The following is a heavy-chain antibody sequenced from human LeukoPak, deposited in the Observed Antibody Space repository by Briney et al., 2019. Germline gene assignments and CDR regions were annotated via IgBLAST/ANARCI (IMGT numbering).Heavy chain of an antibody. CDR2: IDPSDSYT. J-gene: IGHJ5*02. CDR1: GYSFTSYW. V-gene: IGHV5-10-1*01. Sequence: GESLKISCKGSGYSFTSYWISWVRQMPGKGLEWMGRIDPSDSYTNYSPSLQGHVTISADKSISTAYLQWSSLKASDTAMYYCARGGSGSYYGYNWFDPWGQGTLVTVSS. D-gene: IGHD3-10*01. CDR3: ARGGSGSYYGYNWFDP.